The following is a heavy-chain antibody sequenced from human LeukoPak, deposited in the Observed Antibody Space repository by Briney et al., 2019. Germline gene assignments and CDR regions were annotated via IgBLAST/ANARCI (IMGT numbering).Heavy chain of an antibody. V-gene: IGHV3-30*18. J-gene: IGHJ6*02. Sequence: GGSLRLSCAASGFTFSSYGMHWVRQAPGKGLEWVAVISYDGSNKYYADSVKGRFTISRDNSKNTLYLQMNSLRAEDTDVYYCAKESITTSPGTYYYYYYGMDVWGQGTTVTVSS. D-gene: IGHD3-10*01. CDR1: GFTFSSYG. CDR2: ISYDGSNK. CDR3: AKESITTSPGTYYYYYYGMDV.